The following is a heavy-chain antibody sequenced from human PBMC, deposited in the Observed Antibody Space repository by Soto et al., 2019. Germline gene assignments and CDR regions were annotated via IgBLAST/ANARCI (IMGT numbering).Heavy chain of an antibody. CDR2: ISGSGGST. CDR3: AKDSPCSTTVRGDNLDV. Sequence: SIRRPSTAAGVTSRSYAVSWVRKTKGKGLEWVSAISGSGGSTYYADSVKGRFTIPRDNSKNTLYLQMNSLRAEDTAVYYCAKDSPCSTTVRGDNLDVWGQGTTVTLYS. CDR1: GVTSRSYA. V-gene: IGHV3-23*01. D-gene: IGHD3-10*01. J-gene: IGHJ6*02.